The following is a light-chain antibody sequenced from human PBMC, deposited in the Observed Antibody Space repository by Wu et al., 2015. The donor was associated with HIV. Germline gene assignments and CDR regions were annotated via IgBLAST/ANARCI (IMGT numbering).Light chain of an antibody. Sequence: DIQMTQSPSSLSASVGDRVTITCRASQDIDNHLAWFQQKPGKAPKSLIYAVSSLQSGVPSKFSGSGSGTYFSLTINSLQPEDFATYYCQQYNNYPWTFGQGTKVEIK. CDR1: QDIDNH. CDR2: AVS. J-gene: IGKJ1*01. CDR3: QQYNNYPWT. V-gene: IGKV1-16*02.